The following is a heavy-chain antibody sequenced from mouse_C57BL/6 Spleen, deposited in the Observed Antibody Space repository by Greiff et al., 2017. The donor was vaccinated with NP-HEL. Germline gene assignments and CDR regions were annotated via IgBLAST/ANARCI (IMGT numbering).Heavy chain of an antibody. CDR1: GFNIKDYY. V-gene: IGHV14-2*01. Sequence: EVKLQQSGAELVKPGASVKLSCTASGFNIKDYYMHWVKQRTEQGLEWIGRIDPEDGETKYATKFQGKATITADTSSNTAYLQLSSLTSEDTAVYYCARRITTVVDWYFDVWGTGTTVTVAS. J-gene: IGHJ1*03. CDR3: ARRITTVVDWYFDV. CDR2: IDPEDGET. D-gene: IGHD1-1*01.